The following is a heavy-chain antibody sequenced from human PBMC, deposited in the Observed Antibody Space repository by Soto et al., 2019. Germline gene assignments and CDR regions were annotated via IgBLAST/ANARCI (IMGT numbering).Heavy chain of an antibody. Sequence: SETLSLTCAVAGGSISSGGYSWSWIRQPPGKGLEWIGYSYHSGSTYYNPSLKSRVTISVDRSKNQFSLKLSSVTAADTAVYYCASVTRTCISTSCYRYYYGMDVWGQGTTVTVSS. V-gene: IGHV4-30-2*01. CDR2: SYHSGST. CDR3: ASVTRTCISTSCYRYYYGMDV. J-gene: IGHJ6*02. D-gene: IGHD2-2*02. CDR1: GGSISSGGYS.